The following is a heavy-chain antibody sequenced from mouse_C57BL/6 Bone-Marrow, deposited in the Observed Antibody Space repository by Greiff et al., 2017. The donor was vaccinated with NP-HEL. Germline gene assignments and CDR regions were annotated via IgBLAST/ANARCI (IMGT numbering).Heavy chain of an antibody. CDR3: AREYYGSSYWYFDV. CDR1: GFTFSSYA. D-gene: IGHD1-1*01. Sequence: EVKLVESGGGLVKPGGSLKLSCAASGFTFSSYAMSWVRQTPEKRLEWVATISDGGSYTYYPDNVKGRVTISRDNAKNNLYLQMSHLKSEDTAMYYCAREYYGSSYWYFDVWGTGTTVTVSS. J-gene: IGHJ1*03. V-gene: IGHV5-4*01. CDR2: ISDGGSYT.